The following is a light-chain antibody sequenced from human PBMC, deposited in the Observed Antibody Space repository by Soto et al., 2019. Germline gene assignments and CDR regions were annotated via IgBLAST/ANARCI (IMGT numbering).Light chain of an antibody. J-gene: IGLJ1*01. Sequence: QSALTQPASVSGSPGQSITISCTGNSSDVGGYNYVSWYQQHPGKAPKLMIYEVSNRPSGVSNRFSGSKSGNTASLTISGLQDEDEADYYCRSYTSSSTLVFGTGTKVTVL. CDR3: RSYTSSSTLV. CDR2: EVS. V-gene: IGLV2-14*01. CDR1: SSDVGGYNY.